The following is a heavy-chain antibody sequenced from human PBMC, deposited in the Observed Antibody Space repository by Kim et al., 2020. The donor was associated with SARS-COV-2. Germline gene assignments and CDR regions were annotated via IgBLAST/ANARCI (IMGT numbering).Heavy chain of an antibody. V-gene: IGHV1-3*01. D-gene: IGHD3-10*01. CDR1: GYTFTSYA. CDR2: ISAGNGNT. Sequence: ASVKVSCKASGYTFTSYAMHWVRQAPGQRLEWMGWISAGNGNTKYSQKFQGRVTITRDTSASTAYMELRSLRSEDKAVYYCASQYGSGPHFDYWGQGTLVTVST. J-gene: IGHJ4*02. CDR3: ASQYGSGPHFDY.